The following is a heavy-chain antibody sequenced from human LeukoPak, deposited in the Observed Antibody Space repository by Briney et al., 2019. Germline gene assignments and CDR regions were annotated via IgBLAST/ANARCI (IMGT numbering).Heavy chain of an antibody. D-gene: IGHD6-13*01. CDR1: GGSISSYS. Sequence: PSETLSLSCTVSGGSISSYSWSWVRQPPGKGLEWVGYIYYTGSTNYNPSLKSRVTISVDTSKNQFSLKLSSVTAADTAVYYCARQQLSQLYYFDNWGQGTLVTVSS. V-gene: IGHV4-59*01. J-gene: IGHJ4*02. CDR2: IYYTGST. CDR3: ARQQLSQLYYFDN.